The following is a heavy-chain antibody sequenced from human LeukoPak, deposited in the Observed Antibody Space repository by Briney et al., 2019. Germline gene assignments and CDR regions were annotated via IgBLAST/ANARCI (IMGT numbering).Heavy chain of an antibody. Sequence: GGSLRLYCAASGFTFSSYDMHWVRQATGKGLEWVSAIGIAGDTYYPGSVKGRFTISRENAKNSLYLQMNSLRAGDTAFYYCARDLAYSRLDYWGQGMLVTVSS. CDR1: GFTFSSYD. D-gene: IGHD5-18*01. CDR2: IGIAGDT. CDR3: ARDLAYSRLDY. J-gene: IGHJ4*02. V-gene: IGHV3-13*01.